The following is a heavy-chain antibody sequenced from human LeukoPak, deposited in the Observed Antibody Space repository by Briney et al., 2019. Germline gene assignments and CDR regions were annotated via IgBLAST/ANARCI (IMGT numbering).Heavy chain of an antibody. J-gene: IGHJ4*02. CDR1: GFTFSSYW. CDR2: IKQDGSEK. CDR3: ARDSAYCGGDCFDY. D-gene: IGHD2-21*01. Sequence: PGGSLRLSCAASGFTFSSYWMSWVRQAPGKGLEWVANIKQDGSEKYYVDSVKGRFTISRDNAKNSLYLQMNSLRAEDTAVYYCARDSAYCGGDCFDYWGQGTLVTVSS. V-gene: IGHV3-7*01.